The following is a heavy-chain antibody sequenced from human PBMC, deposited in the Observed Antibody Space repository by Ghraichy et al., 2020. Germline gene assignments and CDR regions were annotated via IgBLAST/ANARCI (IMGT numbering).Heavy chain of an antibody. Sequence: SETLSLTCTVSGGSISSGGYYWSWIRQHPGKGLEWIGYIYYSGSTYYNPSLKSRVTISVDTSKNQFSLKLSSVTAADTAVYYCARESSYYGSGSYSSYFDYWGQGTLVTVSS. D-gene: IGHD3-10*01. V-gene: IGHV4-31*03. J-gene: IGHJ4*02. CDR3: ARESSYYGSGSYSSYFDY. CDR2: IYYSGST. CDR1: GGSISSGGYY.